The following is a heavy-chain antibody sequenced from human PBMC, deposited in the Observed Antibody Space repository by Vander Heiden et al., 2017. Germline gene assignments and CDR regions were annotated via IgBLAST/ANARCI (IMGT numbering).Heavy chain of an antibody. CDR1: GYKFSTYG. CDR2: VTPVFGTP. Sequence: QVQLVQSGAEVKKPGSSVAVSCQASGYKFSTYGISGVRQAPGQGPEWMGGVTPVFGTPNYAQKFQGRVTISADESTSTVYMELSSLRSDDTAVYYCARGIFGVEKFFDYWGQGSLVTVSS. CDR3: ARGIFGVEKFFDY. D-gene: IGHD3-3*01. J-gene: IGHJ4*02. V-gene: IGHV1-69*01.